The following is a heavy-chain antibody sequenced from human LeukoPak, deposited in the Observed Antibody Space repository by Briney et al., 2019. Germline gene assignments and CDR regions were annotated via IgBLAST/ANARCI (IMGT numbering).Heavy chain of an antibody. CDR3: TRHGNAPDI. Sequence: PGGSLRLSCAASGFTFSCSAMHWVRQAPGKGLEWVGSIRSKANNYATAYAASVKGRFTISRDDSKNTAYLQMNSLKTEDTAVYYCTRHGNAPDIWGQGTIIPVSS. CDR1: GFTFSCSA. CDR2: IRSKANNYAT. V-gene: IGHV3-73*01. J-gene: IGHJ3*02.